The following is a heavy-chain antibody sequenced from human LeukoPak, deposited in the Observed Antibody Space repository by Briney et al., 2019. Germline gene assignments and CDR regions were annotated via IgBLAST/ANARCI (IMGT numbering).Heavy chain of an antibody. CDR1: GFTVSSNY. V-gene: IGHV3-66*01. Sequence: GGSLRLSCAASGFTVSSNYMSWVRQAPGKGLEWVSVIYSGGSTYYADSVKGRFTISRDNSKNTLYLQMNSLRAEDTAVYHCTRDLVGATSDFWGQGTLVTVSS. J-gene: IGHJ4*02. CDR2: IYSGGST. CDR3: TRDLVGATSDF. D-gene: IGHD1-26*01.